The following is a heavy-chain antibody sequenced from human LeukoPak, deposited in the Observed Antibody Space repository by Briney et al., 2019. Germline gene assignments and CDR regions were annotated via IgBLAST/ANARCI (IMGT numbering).Heavy chain of an antibody. CDR3: ARWELIDY. D-gene: IGHD1-26*01. Sequence: GGSLRLSCAASGFTFSGYSMNWVRQAPGKGLEWVSSISHSSSYIYYADSVKGRFTISRDNAKNSLYLQMNSLRAEDTAVYYCARWELIDYWGQGTLVTVSS. V-gene: IGHV3-21*01. CDR2: ISHSSSYI. J-gene: IGHJ4*02. CDR1: GFTFSGYS.